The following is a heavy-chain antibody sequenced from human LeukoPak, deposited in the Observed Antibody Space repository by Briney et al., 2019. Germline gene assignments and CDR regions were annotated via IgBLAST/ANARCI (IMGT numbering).Heavy chain of an antibody. Sequence: SETLSLTCSVSGGSISSSSYYWGWIRQPPGKGLEWIGNIYYRGSTYYNPSLKSRVTISVDTSKNQFSLKLSSVTAADTAVYYCATRPYSGYDENWGQGTLVTVSS. CDR2: IYYRGST. J-gene: IGHJ4*02. CDR3: ATRPYSGYDEN. D-gene: IGHD5-12*01. V-gene: IGHV4-39*07. CDR1: GGSISSSSYY.